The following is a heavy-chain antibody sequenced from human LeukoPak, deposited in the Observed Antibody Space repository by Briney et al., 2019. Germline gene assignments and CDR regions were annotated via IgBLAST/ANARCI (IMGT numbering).Heavy chain of an antibody. CDR2: ISSSGSTI. CDR1: GFTFSDYY. CDR3: ATGEDIVVVPAAAGMDY. Sequence: GGSLRFSCAASGFTFSDYYMSWIRQAPGKGLEWVSYISSSGSTIYYADSVKGRFTISRDNAKNSLYLQMNSLRAEDTAVYYCATGEDIVVVPAAAGMDYWGQGTLVTVSS. J-gene: IGHJ4*02. D-gene: IGHD2-2*01. V-gene: IGHV3-11*01.